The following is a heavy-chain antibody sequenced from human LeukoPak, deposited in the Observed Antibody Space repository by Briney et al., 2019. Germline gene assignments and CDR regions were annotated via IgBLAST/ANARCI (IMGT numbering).Heavy chain of an antibody. D-gene: IGHD2-21*02. J-gene: IGHJ4*02. Sequence: SETLSLTCTVSGGSISSSSYYWGWIRQPPGTGLEWIGSIYYSGSTYYNPSLKSRVTISVDTSKNQFSLKLSSVTAADTAVYYCARDRNDFDFDYWGQGTLVTVSS. CDR3: ARDRNDFDFDY. CDR2: IYYSGST. V-gene: IGHV4-39*07. CDR1: GGSISSSSYY.